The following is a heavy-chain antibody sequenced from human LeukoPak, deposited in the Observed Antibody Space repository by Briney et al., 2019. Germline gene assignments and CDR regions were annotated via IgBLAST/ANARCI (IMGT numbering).Heavy chain of an antibody. CDR2: IIPIFGTA. Sequence: GASVKVSCKASGGAFSSYAISWVRQAPGQGLEWMGGIIPIFGTANYAQKFQGRVTITTDESTSTAYMELSSLRSEDTAVYYCASRHPRVGAALVPFDIWGQGTMVTVSS. CDR1: GGAFSSYA. V-gene: IGHV1-69*05. CDR3: ASRHPRVGAALVPFDI. D-gene: IGHD1-26*01. J-gene: IGHJ3*02.